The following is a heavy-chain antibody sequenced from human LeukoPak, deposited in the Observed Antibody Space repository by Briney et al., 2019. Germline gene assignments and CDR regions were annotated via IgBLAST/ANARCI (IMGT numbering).Heavy chain of an antibody. D-gene: IGHD2-2*01. CDR2: IKHSRRS. Sequence: SETLSLTCAVYGGSFSGYDWSWIRKPPGKGLECIGEIKHSRRSNYNPSLKSPVTISVDTSKNQFSLKLSSVTAADTAVYYCARNIAQVVVTARRENGHYFDYRGQGTLVTVSS. J-gene: IGHJ4*02. CDR1: GGSFSGYD. CDR3: ARNIAQVVVTARRENGHYFDY. V-gene: IGHV4-34*01.